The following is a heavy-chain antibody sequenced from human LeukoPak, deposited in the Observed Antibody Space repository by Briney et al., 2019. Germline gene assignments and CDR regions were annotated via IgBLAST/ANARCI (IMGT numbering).Heavy chain of an antibody. V-gene: IGHV3-23*01. CDR2: IVGSGGAT. D-gene: IGHD5-24*01. Sequence: GGSLRLSCAASGFNFKIYAMSWVRQAPGRGLDWVSGIVGSGGATYYADSVEGRFTISRDNSKNMVYLQMNSLRAEDTAVYYCAKDLIQGDGQWDIDYWGQGTLVTVSS. CDR3: AKDLIQGDGQWDIDY. CDR1: GFNFKIYA. J-gene: IGHJ4*02.